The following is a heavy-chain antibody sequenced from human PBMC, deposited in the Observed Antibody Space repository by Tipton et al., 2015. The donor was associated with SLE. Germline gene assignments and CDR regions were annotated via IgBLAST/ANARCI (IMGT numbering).Heavy chain of an antibody. D-gene: IGHD5-18*01. J-gene: IGHJ4*02. Sequence: LRLSCPVSGGSISSSSYYWGWIRQPPGKGLEWIGSIYYSGSTYYNPSLKSRVTISVDTSKNQFSLKLSSVTAADTAVYYCARGIQLWSFDYWGQGTLVTVSS. V-gene: IGHV4-39*01. CDR2: IYYSGST. CDR1: GGSISSSSYY. CDR3: ARGIQLWSFDY.